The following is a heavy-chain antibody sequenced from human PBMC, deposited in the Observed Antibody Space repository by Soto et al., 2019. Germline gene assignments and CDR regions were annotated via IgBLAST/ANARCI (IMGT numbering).Heavy chain of an antibody. CDR2: MNPNTGDT. V-gene: IGHV1-8*01. Sequence: QVQLVQSGAEVKKPGASVKVSCKASGYTFTNYDINWVRQAAGQGLEWMGWMNPNTGDTGYAQKFQGRVTMTRNTAINTAYMELSSLRSEDTAVYYCARGDSEWLLFHWGQGTLVTVSS. CDR1: GYTFTNYD. CDR3: ARGDSEWLLFH. D-gene: IGHD3-3*01. J-gene: IGHJ4*02.